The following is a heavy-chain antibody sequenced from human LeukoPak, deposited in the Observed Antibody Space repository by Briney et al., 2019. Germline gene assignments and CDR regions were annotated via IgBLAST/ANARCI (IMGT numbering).Heavy chain of an antibody. D-gene: IGHD3-10*01. V-gene: IGHV4-39*07. CDR2: IYYSGST. Sequence: SDTLSLTCTVSGGSISSSSYYWGWIRQPPGKGLEWIGSIYYSGSTYYNPSLKSRVTISVDTSKNQFSLKLSSVTVADTAVYYCARVGVIRYNWFDPWGQGTLVTVSS. J-gene: IGHJ5*02. CDR3: ARVGVIRYNWFDP. CDR1: GGSISSSSYY.